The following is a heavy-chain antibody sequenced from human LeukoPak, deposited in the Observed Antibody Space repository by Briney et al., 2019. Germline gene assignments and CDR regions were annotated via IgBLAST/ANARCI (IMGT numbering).Heavy chain of an antibody. Sequence: SETLSLTCTVSGGSISSYYWSGIRQPPGKGLEWIGYIYYSGTTSYNPSLKSRVTISVDTSKNHFSLKLSSVTAADTAVYYCARGRYYYDSSWDYWGQGNLVTVSS. J-gene: IGHJ4*02. V-gene: IGHV4-59*01. CDR1: GGSISSYY. CDR3: ARGRYYYDSSWDY. D-gene: IGHD3-22*01. CDR2: IYYSGTT.